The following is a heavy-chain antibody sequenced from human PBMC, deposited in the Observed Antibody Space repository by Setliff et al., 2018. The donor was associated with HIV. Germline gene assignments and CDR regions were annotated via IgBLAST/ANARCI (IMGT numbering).Heavy chain of an antibody. V-gene: IGHV1-69*05. Sequence: SVKVSCKASGGSFSSYAISWVRQAPGQGLEWMGGIIPIFGTAKYAQKFQGRVTITTDESTSTAYMELSSLTSEATAVYYCARGKGVGGVIITGGLDVWGQGTTVTVSS. CDR3: ARGKGVGGVIITGGLDV. CDR2: IIPIFGTA. CDR1: GGSFSSYA. J-gene: IGHJ6*02. D-gene: IGHD3-10*01.